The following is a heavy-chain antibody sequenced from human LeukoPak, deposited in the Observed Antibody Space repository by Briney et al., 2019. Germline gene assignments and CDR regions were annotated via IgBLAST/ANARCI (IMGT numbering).Heavy chain of an antibody. CDR1: GFPFSSYA. Sequence: PGGSLRLSCAASGFPFSSYAMTWVRQAPGKGLEWVSSISGDGATTYHADSVKGRFTISRDNAKNSLFLQMTRLRAEDTAVYYCARLSYDNFTGFVSSTYFYHWGPGTLVTVSS. CDR2: ISGDGATT. CDR3: ARLSYDNFTGFVSSTYFYH. D-gene: IGHD3-9*01. J-gene: IGHJ4*02. V-gene: IGHV3-23*01.